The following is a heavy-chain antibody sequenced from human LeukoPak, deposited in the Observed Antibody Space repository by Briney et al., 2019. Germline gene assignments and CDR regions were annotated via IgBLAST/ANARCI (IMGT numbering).Heavy chain of an antibody. V-gene: IGHV3-43*01. CDR2: ISLDGVST. D-gene: IGHD6-13*01. CDR1: GFTFDDYT. J-gene: IGHJ4*02. Sequence: PGGSLRLTCAASGFTFDDYTMHWVRHAPGEGLEWVSLISLDGVSTYYADSVKGRFTISRDNSKNSLYLQMDSLRTEDTALYYCAKDWGVAAAGSLDYWGQGTLVTVSS. CDR3: AKDWGVAAAGSLDY.